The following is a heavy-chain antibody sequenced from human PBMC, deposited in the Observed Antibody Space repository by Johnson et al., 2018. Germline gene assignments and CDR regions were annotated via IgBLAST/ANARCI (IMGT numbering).Heavy chain of an antibody. CDR2: ISYDGRNK. CDR1: GFTFSSYG. V-gene: IGHV3-30*03. J-gene: IGHJ6*03. CDR3: ARDYGSSGHGYMDV. Sequence: VQLLESGGGVVQPGRSLRLSCAASGFTFSSYGMHWVRQAPGKGLEWVAVISYDGRNKYYADSVKGRFTISRDNSKNTLYLQMNSLRAEDTALYYCARDYGSSGHGYMDVWGKGTTVTVSS. D-gene: IGHD6-19*01.